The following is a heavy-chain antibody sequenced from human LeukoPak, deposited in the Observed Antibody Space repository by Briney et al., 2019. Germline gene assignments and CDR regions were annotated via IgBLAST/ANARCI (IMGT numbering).Heavy chain of an antibody. CDR1: GFTFSSYA. Sequence: PGGSLRLSCAASGFTFSSYAMSWVRQAPGRGLEWVSGISGSGGSTYYGDSVKGRFAISRDNSKNTLYLQMNSLRAEDTAVYYCAKARIPVTTRYYFDYWGQGTLVTVSS. CDR3: AKARIPVTTRYYFDY. V-gene: IGHV3-23*01. D-gene: IGHD4-17*01. CDR2: ISGSGGST. J-gene: IGHJ4*02.